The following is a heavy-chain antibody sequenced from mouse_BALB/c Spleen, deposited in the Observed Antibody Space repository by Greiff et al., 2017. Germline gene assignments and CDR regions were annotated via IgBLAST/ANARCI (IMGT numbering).Heavy chain of an antibody. D-gene: IGHD2-10*02. CDR2: IWSGGST. CDR3: ARNRGYGNPTPFAY. CDR1: GFSLTSYG. V-gene: IGHV2-2*02. Sequence: QVHVKQSGPGLVQPSQSLSITCTVSGFSLTSYGVHWVRQSPGKGLEWLGVIWSGGSTDYNAAFISRLSISKDNSKSQVFFKMNSLQANDTAIYYCARNRGYGNPTPFAYWGQGTLVTVSA. J-gene: IGHJ3*01.